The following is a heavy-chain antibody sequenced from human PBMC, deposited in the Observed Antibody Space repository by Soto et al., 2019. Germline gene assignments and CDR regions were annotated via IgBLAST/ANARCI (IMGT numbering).Heavy chain of an antibody. CDR2: IYYSGST. CDR1: GGSISSGDYY. D-gene: IGHD2-2*01. J-gene: IGHJ5*02. CDR3: VRVCISTSCYPFDP. V-gene: IGHV4-30-4*01. Sequence: QVQLQEWGPGLVKPSQSLSLTCTVSGGSISSGDYYWSWIRQPPGKGLEWIGYIYYSGSTYYNPSLKSRVTISVDTSKNQFSLKLSSVTAADTAVYYCVRVCISTSCYPFDPWGQGTLVTVSS.